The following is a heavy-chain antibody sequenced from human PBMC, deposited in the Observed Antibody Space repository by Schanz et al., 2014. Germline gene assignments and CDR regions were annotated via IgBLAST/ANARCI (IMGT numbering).Heavy chain of an antibody. CDR1: GFAFSSYS. D-gene: IGHD2-15*01. V-gene: IGHV3-48*01. CDR2: ISSSGTTI. CDR3: AKGMGYCSGGTCYDYYYYGLDV. J-gene: IGHJ6*02. Sequence: VQLLQFGGGVVQPGRSLRLSCAASGFAFSSYSMNWVRQAPGKGLEWVSYISSSGTTIYYADSVKGRFTISRDNSENTLYLQMNSLSADDTAVFYCAKGMGYCSGGTCYDYYYYGLDVWGQGTTVTVSS.